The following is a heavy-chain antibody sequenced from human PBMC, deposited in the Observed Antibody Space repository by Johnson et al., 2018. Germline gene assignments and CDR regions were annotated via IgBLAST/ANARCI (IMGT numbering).Heavy chain of an antibody. CDR2: IWYDGSNK. CDR1: GFTFSSYG. V-gene: IGHV3-33*06. D-gene: IGHD5-18*01. Sequence: QVQLVESGGGVVQPGRSLRLSCAASGFTFSSYGMHWVRQAPGKGLEWVAVIWYDGSNKYYADSVKGRFTISRDNSKNTLSLQMNSLRAGDTAVDYCAKGPKYSYGPPGYMDVWGKGTTVTVSS. J-gene: IGHJ6*03. CDR3: AKGPKYSYGPPGYMDV.